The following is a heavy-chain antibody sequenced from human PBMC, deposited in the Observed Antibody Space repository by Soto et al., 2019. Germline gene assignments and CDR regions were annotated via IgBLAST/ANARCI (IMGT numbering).Heavy chain of an antibody. V-gene: IGHV3-33*01. CDR2: IWSDGSDK. J-gene: IGHJ4*02. D-gene: IGHD6-6*01. CDR3: GRGNRYSNSSCWGGGFDY. Sequence: ESGGGVVQPGGSLRLSCATSGFTFSDSGMHWVRQAPGKGLEWVAVIWSDGSDKSYADSVEGRFTISRDNSKNTLYLQMKGLRAEDTGVYYCGRGNRYSNSSCWGGGFDYWGQGTLVTVSS. CDR1: GFTFSDSG.